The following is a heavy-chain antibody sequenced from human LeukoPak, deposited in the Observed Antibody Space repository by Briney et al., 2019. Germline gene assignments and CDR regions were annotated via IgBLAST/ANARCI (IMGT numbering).Heavy chain of an antibody. CDR3: AKDSHWILFDD. CDR2: ISYDGSNK. J-gene: IGHJ4*02. D-gene: IGHD2-2*03. CDR1: GFTFSSYA. Sequence: GGSLRLSCAASGFTFSSYAMHWVRQAPGKGLEWVAVISYDGSNKYYADSVKGRFTISRDNSKNTLYLQMNSLRDEDTAVYYCAKDSHWILFDDWGQGTLVTVSS. V-gene: IGHV3-30*04.